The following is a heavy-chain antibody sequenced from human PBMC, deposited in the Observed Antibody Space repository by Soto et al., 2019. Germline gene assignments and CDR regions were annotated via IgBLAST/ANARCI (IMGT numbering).Heavy chain of an antibody. J-gene: IGHJ6*02. CDR2: INHSGST. D-gene: IGHD3-3*01. Sequence: SETLSLTCAVYGGSFSGYYWSWIRQPPGKGLEWIGEINHSGSTNYNPSLKSRVTISVDTSKNQFSLKLSSVTAADTAVYYCARGLRSGYPPCYYYGMDVWGQGTTVTVSS. CDR3: ARGLRSGYPPCYYYGMDV. V-gene: IGHV4-34*01. CDR1: GGSFSGYY.